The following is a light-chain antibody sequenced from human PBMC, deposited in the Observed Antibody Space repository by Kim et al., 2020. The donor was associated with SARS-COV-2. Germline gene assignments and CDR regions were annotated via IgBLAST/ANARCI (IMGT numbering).Light chain of an antibody. Sequence: LSLSPGERATLSCRASQSITRYLAWYQQRPGQAPRLLIFDASHRATGIPARFSGSGSGTDFTLTISSLEPEDFAVYYCQQRDNWTFGQGTKVDIK. CDR3: QQRDNWT. CDR2: DAS. V-gene: IGKV3-11*01. CDR1: QSITRY. J-gene: IGKJ1*01.